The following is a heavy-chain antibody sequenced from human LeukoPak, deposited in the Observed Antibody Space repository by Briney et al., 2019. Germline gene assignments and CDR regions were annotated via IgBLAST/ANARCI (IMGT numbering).Heavy chain of an antibody. J-gene: IGHJ4*02. CDR1: GGSISSYY. V-gene: IGHV4-4*07. CDR2: IYTSGST. D-gene: IGHD3-10*01. CDR3: ARLDMVRGVIDY. Sequence: SETLSLTCTVSGGSISSYYWSWIRQPAGKGPEWIGRIYTSGSTNYNPSLKSRVTMSVDTSKNQFSLKLSSVTAADTAVYYCARLDMVRGVIDYWGQGTLVTVSS.